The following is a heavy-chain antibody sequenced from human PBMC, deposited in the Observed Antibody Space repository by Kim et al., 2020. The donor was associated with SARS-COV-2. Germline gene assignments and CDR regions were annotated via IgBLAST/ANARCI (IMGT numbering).Heavy chain of an antibody. J-gene: IGHJ4*02. V-gene: IGHV4-39*01. Sequence: SETLSLTCTVSGGSISSSSYYWGWIRQPPGKGLEWIGSIYYSGSTYYNPSLKSRVTISVDTSKNQFSLKLSSVTAADTAVYYCARLIPFDDYVWGSYRSDYYFDYWGQGTLVTVSS. CDR3: ARLIPFDDYVWGSYRSDYYFDY. CDR2: IYYSGST. CDR1: GGSISSSSYY. D-gene: IGHD3-16*02.